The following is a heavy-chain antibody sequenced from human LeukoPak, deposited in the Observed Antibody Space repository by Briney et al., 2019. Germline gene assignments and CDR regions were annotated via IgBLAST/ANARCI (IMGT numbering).Heavy chain of an antibody. Sequence: GGSLRLSCAASGFTVSSNYMSWVRQAPGKGLEGVSAISGSGGSTYYAGSVNGRFPISRDNFKNALYLQMNSLRAEDAAVYYCAKDRGIAGGRGEHAFDIWGQGTMVTVSS. CDR2: ISGSGGST. CDR1: GFTVSSNY. D-gene: IGHD6-13*01. V-gene: IGHV3-23*01. CDR3: AKDRGIAGGRGEHAFDI. J-gene: IGHJ3*02.